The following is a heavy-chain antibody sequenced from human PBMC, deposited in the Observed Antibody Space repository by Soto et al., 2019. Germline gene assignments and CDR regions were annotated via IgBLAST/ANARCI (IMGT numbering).Heavy chain of an antibody. CDR3: ARYSPELWFGELSWFDP. CDR1: GGSISSYY. V-gene: IGHV4-59*08. Sequence: SETLSLTCTVSGGSISSYYWTWIRQPPGKGLEWIGYMYYSGSTNYNPSLKSRVTISVDTSKNQFSLKLSSVTAADTAVYYCARYSPELWFGELSWFDPWGQGTLVTVSS. CDR2: MYYSGST. D-gene: IGHD3-10*01. J-gene: IGHJ5*02.